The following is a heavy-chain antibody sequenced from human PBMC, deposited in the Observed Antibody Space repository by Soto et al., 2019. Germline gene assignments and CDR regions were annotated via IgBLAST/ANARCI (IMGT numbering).Heavy chain of an antibody. CDR1: GFTFSSYA. J-gene: IGHJ5*02. V-gene: IGHV3-23*01. CDR3: AKPPRGSGPWGWFDP. CDR2: ISGSGGST. D-gene: IGHD3-10*01. Sequence: LRLSCAASGFTFSSYAMSWVRQAPGKGLEWVSTISGSGGSTYYADSVEGRFTISRDNSKNTRYLQMNSLRAEDTAVYYCAKPPRGSGPWGWFDPWGQGTLVTVSS.